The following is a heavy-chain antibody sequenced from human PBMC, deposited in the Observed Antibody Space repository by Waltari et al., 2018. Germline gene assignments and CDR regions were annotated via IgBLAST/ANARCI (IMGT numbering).Heavy chain of an antibody. J-gene: IGHJ4*02. V-gene: IGHV1-69*01. CDR2: AIRSLGTA. Sequence: QVQLVQSGAEVKKPGSSVKVSCKASGGTFSRYAISWVRPAPGQGLEGLGGAIRSLGTANYAQKFQGRVTITADESTSTAYMELSSLRSEDTAVYYCARGLSSSGYYSSFDYWGQGTLVTVSS. D-gene: IGHD3-22*01. CDR1: GGTFSRYA. CDR3: ARGLSSSGYYSSFDY.